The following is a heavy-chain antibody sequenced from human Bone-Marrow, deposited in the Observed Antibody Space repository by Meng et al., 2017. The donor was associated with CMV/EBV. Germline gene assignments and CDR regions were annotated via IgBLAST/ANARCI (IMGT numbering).Heavy chain of an antibody. V-gene: IGHV3-48*03. CDR2: ISDSGLTI. D-gene: IGHD1-26*01. J-gene: IGHJ4*02. Sequence: GGSLRLSCAASGFIFSTYEMNWVRQAPGKGLQWISYISDSGLTIYYADSVQGRFIISRDNTKNSLFLQMNSLRADDTAVYYCASLIGAAPAFDYWGQGALVTVSS. CDR1: GFIFSTYE. CDR3: ASLIGAAPAFDY.